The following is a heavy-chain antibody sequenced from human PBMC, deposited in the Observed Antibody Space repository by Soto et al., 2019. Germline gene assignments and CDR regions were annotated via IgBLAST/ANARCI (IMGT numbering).Heavy chain of an antibody. CDR3: ATVVTNTVTTQGYFDL. D-gene: IGHD4-17*01. J-gene: IGHJ2*01. CDR1: GYTLTELS. V-gene: IGHV1-24*01. CDR2: FDPEDGET. Sequence: ASVKVSCKVSGYTLTELSMHWVRQAPGKGIEWMGGFDPEDGETIYAQKFQGRVTMTEDTSADTAYMELSSLRSEDTAVYYCATVVTNTVTTQGYFDLWGRGTLVTVSS.